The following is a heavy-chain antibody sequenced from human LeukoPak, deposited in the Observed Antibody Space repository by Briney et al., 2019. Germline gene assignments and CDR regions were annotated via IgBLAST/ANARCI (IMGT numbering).Heavy chain of an antibody. D-gene: IGHD5-18*01. J-gene: IGHJ4*02. CDR1: GFIFYDYS. CDR2: ISWDGSSR. V-gene: IGHV3-43*01. Sequence: GGSLRLTCAASGFIFYDYSMHWHRQRPGQGLEWVSLISWDGSSRKYADFVKGRFTVSRDNSKNALYLEMNSLSIEDTALYYCAKDAEDTYGYFLDSWGQGTRVTVSS. CDR3: AKDAEDTYGYFLDS.